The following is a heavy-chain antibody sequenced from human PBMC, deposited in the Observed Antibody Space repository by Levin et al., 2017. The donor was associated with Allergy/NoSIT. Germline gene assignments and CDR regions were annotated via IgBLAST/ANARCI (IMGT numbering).Heavy chain of an antibody. CDR2: ISSSSSYI. V-gene: IGHV3-21*01. CDR1: GFTFSSYS. D-gene: IGHD2-21*02. J-gene: IGHJ4*02. CDR3: ARDMENIVVVTAFDY. Sequence: GGSLRLSCAASGFTFSSYSMNWVRQAPGKGLEWVSSISSSSSYIYYADSVKGRFTISRDNAKNSLYLQMNSLRAEDTAVYYCARDMENIVVVTAFDYWGQGTLVTVSS.